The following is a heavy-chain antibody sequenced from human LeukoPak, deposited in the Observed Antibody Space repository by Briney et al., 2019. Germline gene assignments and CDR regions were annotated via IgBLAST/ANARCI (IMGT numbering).Heavy chain of an antibody. CDR1: GFSFSTYW. CDR2: ISSDGSIT. CDR3: ARHLNYYLDY. V-gene: IGHV3-74*01. D-gene: IGHD3-10*01. Sequence: GGSLRLSCAASGFSFSTYWMHWVRQAPGKGLVWVSRISSDGSITSYADSVKGRFTISRDNAKNTLYLQMNSLRAEDTAVYYCARHLNYYLDYWGQGTLVTVSS. J-gene: IGHJ4*02.